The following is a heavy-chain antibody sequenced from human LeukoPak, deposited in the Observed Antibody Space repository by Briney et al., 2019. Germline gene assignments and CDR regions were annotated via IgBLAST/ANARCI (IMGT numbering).Heavy chain of an antibody. CDR1: GYTFTNLD. Sequence: GASVTVSCMTSGYTFTNLDINWLRQAPGQGLEWMGWMSPNSGDTGYXXKXXGRVSMTRDTSISTAYMELSSLRSEDTAVYYCASNPPNTGDFYYWGLGSLVTVSS. V-gene: IGHV1-8*01. J-gene: IGHJ4*02. CDR3: ASNPPNTGDFYY. CDR2: MSPNSGDT. D-gene: IGHD1-1*01.